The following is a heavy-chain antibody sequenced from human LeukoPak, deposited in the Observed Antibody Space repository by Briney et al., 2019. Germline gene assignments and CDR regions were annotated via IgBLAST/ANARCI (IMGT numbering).Heavy chain of an antibody. CDR3: ARLAEQYCSSTSWYTPLDY. V-gene: IGHV5-51*01. CDR1: GYSFTSYW. D-gene: IGHD2-2*02. Sequence: GESLKISCKGSGYSFTSYWIGWVRQMPGKGLEWMGIIYPGDSDTRYSPSFQGQVTISADKSISTAYLQWSSLKASDTAMYYCARLAEQYCSSTSWYTPLDYWGQGTLVTVSS. J-gene: IGHJ4*02. CDR2: IYPGDSDT.